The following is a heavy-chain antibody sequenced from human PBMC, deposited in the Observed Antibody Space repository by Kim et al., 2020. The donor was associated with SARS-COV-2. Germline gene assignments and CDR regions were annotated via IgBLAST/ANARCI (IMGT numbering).Heavy chain of an antibody. J-gene: IGHJ4*02. D-gene: IGHD2-15*01. CDR2: ISYDGSNK. V-gene: IGHV3-30*18. CDR1: GFTFSSYG. Sequence: GGSLRLSCAASGFTFSSYGMHWVRQAPGKGLEWVAVISYDGSNKYYADSVKGRFTISRDNSKNTLYLQMNSLRAEDTAVYYCAKDGRRYCSGGSCYQFDYWGQGTLVTVSS. CDR3: AKDGRRYCSGGSCYQFDY.